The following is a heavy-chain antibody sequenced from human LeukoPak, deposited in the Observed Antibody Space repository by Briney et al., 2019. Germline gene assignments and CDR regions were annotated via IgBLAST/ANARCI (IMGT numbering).Heavy chain of an antibody. CDR3: ARQTGHDVLDY. CDR2: IIPIFGTA. D-gene: IGHD1-1*01. J-gene: IGHJ4*02. V-gene: IGHV1-69*13. CDR1: GGTFSSYA. Sequence: ASVKVSYKASGGTFSSYAISWVRQAPGQGLEWMGGIIPIFGTANYAQKFQGRVTITADESTSTAYMELSSLRSEDTAVYYCARQTGHDVLDYWGQGTLVTVSS.